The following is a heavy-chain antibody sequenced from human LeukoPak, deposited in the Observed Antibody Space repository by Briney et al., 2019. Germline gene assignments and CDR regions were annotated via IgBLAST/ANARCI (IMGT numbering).Heavy chain of an antibody. V-gene: IGHV3-23*01. D-gene: IGHD6-19*01. J-gene: IGHJ4*02. CDR3: ARARPSIIAVAEILDY. CDR2: ISGRGGST. CDR1: GFTFRSLD. Sequence: GGTLRLSCAASGFTFRSLDMSWVRQAPGKGLEWVSAISGRGGSTYYADSVKGRFTISRDNSKNTLFLQMNSLRAEDTALYYCARARPSIIAVAEILDYWGQGTLVAVSS.